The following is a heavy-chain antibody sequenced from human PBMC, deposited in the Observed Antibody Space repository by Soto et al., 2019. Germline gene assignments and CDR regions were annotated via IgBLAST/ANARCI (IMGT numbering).Heavy chain of an antibody. V-gene: IGHV4-34*01. D-gene: IGHD1-1*01. CDR1: GGSFSGYY. Sequence: NPSETLSLTCAVYGGSFSGYYWSWIRQPPGKGLEWIGEINHSGSTNYNPSLKSRVTISVDTSKNQFSLKLSSVTAADTAVYYCARGRGRWLQSYNWFLDYWGQGSLVTVSS. CDR3: ARGRGRWLQSYNWFLDY. J-gene: IGHJ4*02. CDR2: INHSGST.